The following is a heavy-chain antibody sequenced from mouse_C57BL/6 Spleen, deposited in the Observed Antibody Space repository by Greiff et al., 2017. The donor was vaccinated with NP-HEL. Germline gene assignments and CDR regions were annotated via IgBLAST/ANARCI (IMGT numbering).Heavy chain of an antibody. CDR1: GFTFSSYT. J-gene: IGHJ2*01. D-gene: IGHD2-4*01. V-gene: IGHV5-9*01. Sequence: EVKLVESGGGLVKPGGSLKLSCAASGFTFSSYTMSWVRQTPEKRLEWVATISGGGGNTYYPDSVKGRFTISRDNAKNTLYLQMSSLRSEDTALYYCARHSYDYYFDYWGQGTTLTVSS. CDR3: ARHSYDYYFDY. CDR2: ISGGGGNT.